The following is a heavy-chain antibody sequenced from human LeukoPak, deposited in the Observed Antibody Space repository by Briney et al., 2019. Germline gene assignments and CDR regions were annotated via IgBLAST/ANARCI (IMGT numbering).Heavy chain of an antibody. CDR1: GYTFTGYY. CDR2: INPNSGGT. CDR3: AREDSTVTNRNWFDP. Sequence: ASVKVSCKASGYTFTGYYMHWVRQAPGQGLEWMGRINPNSGGTNYAQKFQGRVTMTRDTSISTAYMELSRLRSEDTAVYYCAREDSTVTNRNWFDPWGQGTLVTVSS. J-gene: IGHJ5*02. D-gene: IGHD4-17*01. V-gene: IGHV1-2*06.